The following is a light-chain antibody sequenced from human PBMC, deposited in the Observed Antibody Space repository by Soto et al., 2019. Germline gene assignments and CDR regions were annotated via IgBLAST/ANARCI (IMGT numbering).Light chain of an antibody. J-gene: IGKJ4*01. Sequence: DIQMTQSPSSVSASVGDRVTITCRASQGISSWLAWYQQKPGRAPNHLIYAASSLPSGGPSRFSGSGTGTDFNLTISRLQPEEFATCYCQQTDTFPLTFGGGTKVEIK. CDR3: QQTDTFPLT. V-gene: IGKV1-12*01. CDR1: QGISSW. CDR2: AAS.